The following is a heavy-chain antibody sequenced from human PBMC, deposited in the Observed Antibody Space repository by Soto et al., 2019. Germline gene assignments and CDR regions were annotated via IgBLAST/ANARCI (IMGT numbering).Heavy chain of an antibody. CDR2: ISSSSSYI. CDR1: GFAFSSYS. J-gene: IGHJ5*02. D-gene: IGHD6-6*01. V-gene: IGHV3-21*01. CDR3: ARDGGGRDPFDSSSSRVVKTALGS. Sequence: GGSLRLSCAASGFAFSSYSMNWVRQAPGKGLEWVSSISSSSSYIYYADSVKGRFTISRDNAKNSLYLQMNSLRAEDTAVYYCARDGGGRDPFDSSSSRVVKTALGSWGQGTLVTVSS.